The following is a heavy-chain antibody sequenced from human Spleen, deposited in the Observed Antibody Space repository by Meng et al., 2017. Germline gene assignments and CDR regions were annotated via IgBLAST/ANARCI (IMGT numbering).Heavy chain of an antibody. V-gene: IGHV3-21*01. D-gene: IGHD3-16*01. CDR2: ISSSSNYK. Sequence: LLESGGGPVKPGGSLRLACAASRFTFRAYTLNWVRQAPGKGLEWVSSISSSSNYKYYADSVKGRFTISRDNARNSLYLQMNSLRVEDTATYYCALLGEIKVMDVWGQGTTVTVSS. CDR1: RFTFRAYT. CDR3: ALLGEIKVMDV. J-gene: IGHJ6*02.